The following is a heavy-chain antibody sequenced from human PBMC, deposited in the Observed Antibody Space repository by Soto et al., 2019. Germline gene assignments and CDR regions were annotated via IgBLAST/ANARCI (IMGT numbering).Heavy chain of an antibody. D-gene: IGHD3-10*01. Sequence: SGPTLVNPTQTLTLTCTLSGFSLSTYGVGVGWIRQPPGKALECLALIYWDDDKRYSPSLKSRLTITKDTSKNQVVLTMTNMDPVDTATYYGARIVASGIWLDPWGQGTLVTVSS. CDR3: ARIVASGIWLDP. CDR2: IYWDDDK. J-gene: IGHJ5*02. V-gene: IGHV2-5*02. CDR1: GFSLSTYGVG.